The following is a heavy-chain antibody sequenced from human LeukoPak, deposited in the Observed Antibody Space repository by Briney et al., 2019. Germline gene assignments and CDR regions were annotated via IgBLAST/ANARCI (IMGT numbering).Heavy chain of an antibody. D-gene: IGHD6-13*01. J-gene: IGHJ6*02. V-gene: IGHV1-69*13. CDR1: GGAFRNCA. Sequence: SVKVSCKASGGAFRNCAISWVRQAPGQGLEWMGGIIPIFGTANYAQKFQGRVTITADESTSTAYMELSSLRSEDTAVYYCARESGSSWASRPTYYYYGMDVWGQGTTVTVSS. CDR2: IIPIFGTA. CDR3: ARESGSSWASRPTYYYYGMDV.